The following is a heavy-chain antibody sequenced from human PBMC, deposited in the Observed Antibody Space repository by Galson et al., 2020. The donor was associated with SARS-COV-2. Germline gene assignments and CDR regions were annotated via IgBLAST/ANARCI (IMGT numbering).Heavy chain of an antibody. V-gene: IGHV3-30*18. J-gene: IGHJ4*02. D-gene: IGHD2-2*02. CDR2: ISYDGSNK. Sequence: GGSLRLSCAASGFTFSSYGMHWVRQAPGKGLEWVAVISYDGSNKYYADSVKGRFTISRDNSKNTLYLQMNSLRAEDTAVYYCAKDYCSSTSCYTEPDFDYWGQGTLVTVSS. CDR1: GFTFSSYG. CDR3: AKDYCSSTSCYTEPDFDY.